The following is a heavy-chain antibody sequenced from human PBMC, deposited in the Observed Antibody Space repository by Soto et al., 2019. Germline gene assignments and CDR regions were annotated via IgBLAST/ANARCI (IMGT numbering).Heavy chain of an antibody. Sequence: GASVKVSCNASGYTFTSYAMNWVRQAPGQGLEWMGWINTNTGNPTYAQGFTGRFVFSLDTSVSTAYLQICSLKAEDTAVYYCARDLRGYSYGWGYYYYYGMDVWGQGTTVTVSS. J-gene: IGHJ6*02. CDR3: ARDLRGYSYGWGYYYYYGMDV. V-gene: IGHV7-4-1*01. CDR2: INTNTGNP. CDR1: GYTFTSYA. D-gene: IGHD5-18*01.